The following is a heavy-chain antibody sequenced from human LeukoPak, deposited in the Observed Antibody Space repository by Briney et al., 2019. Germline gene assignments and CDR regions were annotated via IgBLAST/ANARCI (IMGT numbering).Heavy chain of an antibody. CDR3: AKVKNWNYYYFDY. J-gene: IGHJ4*02. CDR1: GFTFSSYA. V-gene: IGHV3-23*01. D-gene: IGHD1-7*01. Sequence: QPGGSLRLSCAASGFTFSSYAMSWVRQAPGKGLEWVSAISGSGGSTYYADSVKGRFAISRDNSKNTLYLQMNSLRAEDTAVYYCAKVKNWNYYYFDYWGQGTLVTVSS. CDR2: ISGSGGST.